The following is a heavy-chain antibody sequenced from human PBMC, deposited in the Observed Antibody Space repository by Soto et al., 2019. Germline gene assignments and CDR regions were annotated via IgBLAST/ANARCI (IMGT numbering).Heavy chain of an antibody. D-gene: IGHD3-22*01. Sequence: EVQLVESGGGLVQPGGSLRLSCAASGFTFSSYEMNWVRQAPGKGLEWVSYISSSGSTIYYADSVKGRFTISRDNAKNSLYLQMNSLRAEDTAVYYCARSRHYYDSSGYYNYFDYWGQGTLVTVSS. CDR2: ISSSGSTI. J-gene: IGHJ4*02. CDR1: GFTFSSYE. CDR3: ARSRHYYDSSGYYNYFDY. V-gene: IGHV3-48*03.